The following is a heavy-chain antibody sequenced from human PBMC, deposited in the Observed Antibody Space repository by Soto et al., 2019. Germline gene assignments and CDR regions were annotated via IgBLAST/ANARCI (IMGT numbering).Heavy chain of an antibody. V-gene: IGHV5-51*01. J-gene: IGHJ4*02. D-gene: IGHD4-17*01. CDR1: GYSFTSYW. CDR2: IYPGDSDT. CDR3: ARPFTYSVVYGDYSDY. Sequence: PGESLKISCKGSGYSFTSYWIGWVRQMPGKSLKWMGIIYPGDSDTRYSPSFQGQVNISADKSISTAYLQWSSLKASDTAMYYCARPFTYSVVYGDYSDYWGQGTLVTVSS.